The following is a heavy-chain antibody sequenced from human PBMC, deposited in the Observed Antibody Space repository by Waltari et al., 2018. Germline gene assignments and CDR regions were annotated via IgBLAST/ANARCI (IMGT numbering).Heavy chain of an antibody. J-gene: IGHJ6*02. D-gene: IGHD6-19*01. CDR1: GYTFTGYY. Sequence: QVQLVQSGAEVKKPGASVKVSCKASGYTFTGYYMHWVRQAPGQGLEWMGWINPNSGGTNYAQKFQGWVTMTRDTSISTAYMELSRLRSDDTAVYYCARDRKGIAVAGIYYYGMDVWGQGTTVTVSS. CDR2: INPNSGGT. V-gene: IGHV1-2*04. CDR3: ARDRKGIAVAGIYYYGMDV.